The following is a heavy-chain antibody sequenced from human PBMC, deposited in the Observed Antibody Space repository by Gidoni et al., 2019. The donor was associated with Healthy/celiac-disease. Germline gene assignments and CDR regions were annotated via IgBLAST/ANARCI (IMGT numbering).Heavy chain of an antibody. CDR2: IIPIFGTA. D-gene: IGHD3-3*01. Sequence: QVQLVQSGAEVQKPGSSVKVSCKASGGPFRSYAISWVRQAPGHGLERMGGIIPIFGTANYAQKFQGRVTITADKSTSTAYMELSSLRSEDTAVYYCARPRDDFWSGYYNYFDYWGQGTLVTVSS. CDR1: GGPFRSYA. CDR3: ARPRDDFWSGYYNYFDY. V-gene: IGHV1-69*06. J-gene: IGHJ4*02.